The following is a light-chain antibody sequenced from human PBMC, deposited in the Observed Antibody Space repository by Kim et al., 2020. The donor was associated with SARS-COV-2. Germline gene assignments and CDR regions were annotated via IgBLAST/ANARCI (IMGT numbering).Light chain of an antibody. CDR3: QQRSNWPRT. CDR1: QSVSRY. J-gene: IGKJ1*01. Sequence: LSPGERAPLPGSASQSVSRYLAWYQQNPGQAPRLLIYDASNGATGIPARFSGSGSGTDFTLTISSLEPEDFAVYYCQQRSNWPRTFGQGTKVEIK. CDR2: DAS. V-gene: IGKV3-11*01.